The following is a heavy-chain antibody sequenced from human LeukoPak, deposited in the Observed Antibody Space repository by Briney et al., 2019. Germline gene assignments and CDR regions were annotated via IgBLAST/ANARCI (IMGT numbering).Heavy chain of an antibody. J-gene: IGHJ5*02. CDR2: INPNSGGT. CDR3: AREILWFGENWFDP. D-gene: IGHD3-10*01. CDR1: GYTFTGYY. V-gene: IGHV1-2*02. Sequence: GASVKVSCKASGYTFTGYYMHWVRQAPGQGLEWMGWINPNSGGTNCAQKFQGRVTMTRDTSISTAYMELSRLRSDDTAVYYCAREILWFGENWFDPWGQGTLVTVSS.